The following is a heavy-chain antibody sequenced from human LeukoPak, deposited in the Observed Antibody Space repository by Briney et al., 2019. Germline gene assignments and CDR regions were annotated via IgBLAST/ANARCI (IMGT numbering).Heavy chain of an antibody. V-gene: IGHV4-39*07. CDR2: IYYSGST. Sequence: SETLSLACTVSGGSISSSSYYWGWIRQPPGKGLEWIGSIYYSGSTYYNPSLKSRVTISVDTSKNQFSLKLSSVTAADTAVYYCARTLYDILTGYYSDYWGQGTLVTVSS. CDR1: GGSISSSSYY. CDR3: ARTLYDILTGYYSDY. D-gene: IGHD3-9*01. J-gene: IGHJ4*02.